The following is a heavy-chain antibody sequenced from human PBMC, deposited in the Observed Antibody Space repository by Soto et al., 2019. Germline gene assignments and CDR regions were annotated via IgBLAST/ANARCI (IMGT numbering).Heavy chain of an antibody. J-gene: IGHJ4*02. Sequence: QVQLVQSGAEEKKPGASVKVSCKASGYTLTSYPVQWVRQAPGQRLEWMGWIITGNGNTKYSQKFQGRVTITRDTSATTAYMELSSLRSEDTAVYYCVRANYFDYWGQGTLVTVSS. CDR2: IITGNGNT. CDR3: VRANYFDY. V-gene: IGHV1-3*04. CDR1: GYTLTSYP.